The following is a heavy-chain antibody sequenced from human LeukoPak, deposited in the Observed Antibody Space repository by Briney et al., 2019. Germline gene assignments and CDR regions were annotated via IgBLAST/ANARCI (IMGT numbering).Heavy chain of an antibody. CDR3: ARDYYDSSGYYSYYYYYMDV. CDR2: IYTSGST. CDR1: GGSISSYY. V-gene: IGHV4-4*08. J-gene: IGHJ6*03. Sequence: SETLSLTCTVSGGSISSYYWSWIRQPPGKGLEWIGYIYTSGSTNYNPSLKSRVTMSVDTSKNQFSLKLSSVTAADTAVYYCARDYYDSSGYYSYYYYYMDVWGKGTTVTVSS. D-gene: IGHD3-22*01.